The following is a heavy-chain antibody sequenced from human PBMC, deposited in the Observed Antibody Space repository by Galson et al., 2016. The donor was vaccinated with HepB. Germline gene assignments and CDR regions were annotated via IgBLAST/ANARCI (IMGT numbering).Heavy chain of an antibody. CDR2: IYYRGST. D-gene: IGHD2-8*02. V-gene: IGHV4-59*01. CDR1: GDSINTYY. Sequence: SETLSLTCSVSGDSINTYYWSWIRQSPGKGLEWIGYIYYRGSTNYNPSLSSRVTISVDTPKNQFSLKLGSVTAADPAVDYCARDRTDCAGGICYSYFDYWGQGTRVTVSS. J-gene: IGHJ4*02. CDR3: ARDRTDCAGGICYSYFDY.